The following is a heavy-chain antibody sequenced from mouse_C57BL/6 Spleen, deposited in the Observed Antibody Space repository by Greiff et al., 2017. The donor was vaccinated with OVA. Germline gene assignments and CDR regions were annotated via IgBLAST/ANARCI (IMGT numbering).Heavy chain of an antibody. D-gene: IGHD1-1*01. CDR2: ISDGGSYT. V-gene: IGHV5-4*03. J-gene: IGHJ2*01. CDR3: ASITTGY. Sequence: DVKLQESGGGLVKPGGSLKLSCAASGFTFSSYAMSWVRQTPEKRLEWVATISDGGSYTYYPDNVKGRFTISRDNAKNNLYLQMSHLKSEDTAMYYCASITTGYWGQGTTLTVSS. CDR1: GFTFSSYA.